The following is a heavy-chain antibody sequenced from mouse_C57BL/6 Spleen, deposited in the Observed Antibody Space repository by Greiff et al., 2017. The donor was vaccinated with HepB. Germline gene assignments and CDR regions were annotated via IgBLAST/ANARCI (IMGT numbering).Heavy chain of an antibody. CDR2: INPGSGGT. CDR3: ARDGDY. CDR1: GYAFTNYL. V-gene: IGHV1-54*01. D-gene: IGHD3-3*01. J-gene: IGHJ2*01. Sequence: QVQLQQSGAELVRPGPSVKVSCKASGYAFTNYLIEWVKQRPGQGLEWIGVINPGSGGTNYNEKFKGKATLTADKSSSTAYMQLSSLTSEDSAVYFCARDGDYRGQGTTLTVSS.